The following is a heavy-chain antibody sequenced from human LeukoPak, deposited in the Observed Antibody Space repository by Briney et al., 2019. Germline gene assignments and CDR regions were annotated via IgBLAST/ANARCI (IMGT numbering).Heavy chain of an antibody. J-gene: IGHJ4*02. V-gene: IGHV4-59*01. D-gene: IGHD1-26*01. Sequence: SETLSLTCSVAGSSISGYYWMWIRQPPGKGLEWIGYLYYRGDTKYSPSLKSRVTISEDTSKNQASLKLRSVTAADTAVYYCARGVAGSGSTPNYWGQGTLVTVSS. CDR1: GSSISGYY. CDR2: LYYRGDT. CDR3: ARGVAGSGSTPNY.